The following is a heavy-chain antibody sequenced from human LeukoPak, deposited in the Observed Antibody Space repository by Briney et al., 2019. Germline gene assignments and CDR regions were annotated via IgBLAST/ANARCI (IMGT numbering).Heavy chain of an antibody. D-gene: IGHD5-24*01. J-gene: IGHJ4*02. CDR1: EYTFTDYA. CDR3: ARGRWSATTASYYLDF. V-gene: IGHV1-3*01. CDR2: INAGNGNT. Sequence: EAPVKVSCKASEYTFTDYAINWVRQAPGQRLEWVGWINAGNGNTRYSQRFQGRVTITRDTSASTAYMELSSLTSEDTAVYYCARGRWSATTASYYLDFWGQGTLVTVSS.